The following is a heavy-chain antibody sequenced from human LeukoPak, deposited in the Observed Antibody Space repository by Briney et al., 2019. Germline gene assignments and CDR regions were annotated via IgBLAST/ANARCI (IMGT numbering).Heavy chain of an antibody. Sequence: SETLSLTCTVSGGSISSSSYYWGWIRQSPGKGLEWIGSIYYSGSTYYNPSLKSRVTISVDTSKNQFSLKLSSVTAADTAVYYCARRTTIFGVVITAHLDYWGQGTLVTVSS. J-gene: IGHJ4*02. CDR3: ARRTTIFGVVITAHLDY. CDR2: IYYSGST. V-gene: IGHV4-39*01. CDR1: GGSISSSSYY. D-gene: IGHD3-3*01.